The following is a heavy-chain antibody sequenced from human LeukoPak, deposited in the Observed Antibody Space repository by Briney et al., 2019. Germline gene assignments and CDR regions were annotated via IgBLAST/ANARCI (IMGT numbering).Heavy chain of an antibody. CDR3: ARAKITMVRGVIINYFDY. CDR2: ISTAGDT. J-gene: IGHJ4*02. D-gene: IGHD3-10*01. CDR1: GFTFSSYD. Sequence: GGSLRLSCAASGFTFSSYDMHWVRQATGKGLEWVSAISTAGDTYYPGSVKGRFTISRENAKNSLYLQMNSLRAGDTAVYYCARAKITMVRGVIINYFDYWGQGTLVTVSS. V-gene: IGHV3-13*01.